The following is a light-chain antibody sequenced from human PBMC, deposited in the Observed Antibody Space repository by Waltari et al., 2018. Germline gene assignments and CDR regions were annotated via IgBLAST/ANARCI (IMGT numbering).Light chain of an antibody. CDR1: QSVSSY. J-gene: IGKJ4*01. Sequence: EIVLTQSPATLSLSPGERATLSCSASQSVSSYLAWYQQKPGQAPRLLIYDASSRATGIPARFSGSGSGTDFTLTISSLQPEDFAAYYCQQLNVYPLTFGGGSKVEIK. V-gene: IGKV3-11*01. CDR3: QQLNVYPLT. CDR2: DAS.